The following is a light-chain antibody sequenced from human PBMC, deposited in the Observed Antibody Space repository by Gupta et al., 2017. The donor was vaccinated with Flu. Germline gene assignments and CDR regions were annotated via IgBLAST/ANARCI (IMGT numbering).Light chain of an antibody. CDR1: QSVSNF. J-gene: IGKJ5*01. Sequence: PATLSLSPGERATLSCMASQSVSNFLGRHQQKAGQSPTLLIYDATIRATGIPARFSGRASGTDFTLTISSREPEDFVVYYCLQRSDWALTFGQGTLMEIK. CDR3: LQRSDWALT. CDR2: DAT. V-gene: IGKV3-11*01.